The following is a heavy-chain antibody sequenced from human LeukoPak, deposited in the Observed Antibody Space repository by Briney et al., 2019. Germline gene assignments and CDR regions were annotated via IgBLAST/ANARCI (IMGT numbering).Heavy chain of an antibody. J-gene: IGHJ4*02. CDR1: GFNISNYW. CDR2: IKQDGSDS. V-gene: IGHV3-7*01. Sequence: PGGSLRLSCAASGFNISNYWMSWVRQAPGEGVDWVANIKQDGSDSYYADSVTGRFTFSRDNAKNLLSLEMNRLRAEDTAVYYCARWSTSFDLWGQGILVTVSS. CDR3: ARWSTSFDL. D-gene: IGHD3-3*01.